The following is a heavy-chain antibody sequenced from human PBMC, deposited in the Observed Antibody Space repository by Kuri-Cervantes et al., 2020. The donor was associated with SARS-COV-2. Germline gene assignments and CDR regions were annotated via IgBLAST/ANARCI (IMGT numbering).Heavy chain of an antibody. J-gene: IGHJ2*01. Sequence: GESLKISCAASGFTFSSYAMSWVRQAPGKGLEWVSAISGSGGSTYYADSVKGRFTISRDNSKNTLYLQMNSLRAEDTAVYYCARDRGRLYCSSTSCYTGYFDLWGRGTLVTVSS. CDR1: GFTFSSYA. V-gene: IGHV3-23*01. CDR2: ISGSGGST. D-gene: IGHD2-2*02. CDR3: ARDRGRLYCSSTSCYTGYFDL.